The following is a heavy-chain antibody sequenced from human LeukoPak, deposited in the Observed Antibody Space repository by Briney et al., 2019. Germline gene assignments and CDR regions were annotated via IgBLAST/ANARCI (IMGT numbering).Heavy chain of an antibody. V-gene: IGHV5-51*01. CDR1: GYSFTSYW. D-gene: IGHD2-2*01. J-gene: IGHJ5*02. CDR3: ARLFRGYCSSTSCYDLWFDP. Sequence: GESLKISCKGSGYSFTSYWIGWVRQMPGKGLEWMGTIYPGDSDTRYSPSFQGQVTISADKSISTAYLQWSSLKASDTAMYYCARLFRGYCSSTSCYDLWFDPWGQGTLVTVSS. CDR2: IYPGDSDT.